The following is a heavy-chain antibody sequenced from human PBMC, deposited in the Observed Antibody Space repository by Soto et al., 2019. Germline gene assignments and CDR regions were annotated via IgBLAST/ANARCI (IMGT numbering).Heavy chain of an antibody. CDR2: IYYSGST. CDR1: GGSISGCCNY. D-gene: IGHD3-22*01. J-gene: IGHJ3*02. V-gene: IGHV4-61*01. Sequence: SETLSLTCTVSGGSISGCCNYWSWLLQHPGKGLEWIAYIYYSGSTNYNPSRKSPVTISVDTSKNQFSLKLSSVTAADTAVYYCARDGYYYDSSGYSDDAFAMWGQARMVT. CDR3: ARDGYYYDSSGYSDDAFAM.